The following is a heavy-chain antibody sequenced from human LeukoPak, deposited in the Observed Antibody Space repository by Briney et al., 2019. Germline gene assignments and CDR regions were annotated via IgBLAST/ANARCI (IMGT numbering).Heavy chain of an antibody. J-gene: IGHJ5*02. CDR3: AKRQYGSGSPTFDP. V-gene: IGHV3-74*01. CDR1: GFTFSSYW. D-gene: IGHD3-10*01. CDR2: INSDGSST. Sequence: GRSLRLSCAVSGFTFSSYWMHWVRQAPGKGLVWVSRINSDGSSTSYADSVKGRFTISSDNAKNTLYLQMNSLRAEDTAVYYCAKRQYGSGSPTFDPWGQGTLVTVSS.